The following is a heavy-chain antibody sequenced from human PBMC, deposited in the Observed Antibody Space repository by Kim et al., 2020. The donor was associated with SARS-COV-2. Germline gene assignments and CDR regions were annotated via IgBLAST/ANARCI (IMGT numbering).Heavy chain of an antibody. CDR1: GGTFSSYA. CDR2: IIRIFGTA. CDR3: ARHGWPGGYYYGMDV. V-gene: IGHV1-69*13. J-gene: IGHJ6*02. Sequence: SVKVSCKASGGTFSSYAISWVRQAPGQGLEWMGGIIRIFGTANYAQKFQGRVTITADESTSTAYMELSSLRSEDTAVYYCARHGWPGGYYYGMDVWGQGTTVTVSS.